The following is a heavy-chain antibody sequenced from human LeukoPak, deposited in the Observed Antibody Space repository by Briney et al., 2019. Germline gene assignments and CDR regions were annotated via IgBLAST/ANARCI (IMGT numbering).Heavy chain of an antibody. D-gene: IGHD5-12*01. CDR1: GFTFSSYA. V-gene: IGHV3-23*01. J-gene: IGHJ4*02. CDR3: AKDREGLSSGYDLEYFDY. CDR2: ISGGDGTT. Sequence: GGSLRLSCAASGFTFSSYAMNWVRQAPGKGLEWVSAISGGDGTTYYADSVKGRFTISRDNSKNTLFLQMNSLRAEDTAVYYCAKDREGLSSGYDLEYFDYWGQGTLVTVSS.